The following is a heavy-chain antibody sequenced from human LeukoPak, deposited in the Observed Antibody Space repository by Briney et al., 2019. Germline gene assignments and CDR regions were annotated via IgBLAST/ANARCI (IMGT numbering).Heavy chain of an antibody. D-gene: IGHD1-7*01. Sequence: ASVKVSCKASGGTFSSYAISWVRQAPGQGLEWMGRIIPILGIANYAQKFQGRVTITADKSTSTAYMELSSLRSEDTAVYYCARDVMELHPLYYYGMDVWGQGTTVTVSS. CDR3: ARDVMELHPLYYYGMDV. CDR1: GGTFSSYA. CDR2: IIPILGIA. J-gene: IGHJ6*02. V-gene: IGHV1-69*04.